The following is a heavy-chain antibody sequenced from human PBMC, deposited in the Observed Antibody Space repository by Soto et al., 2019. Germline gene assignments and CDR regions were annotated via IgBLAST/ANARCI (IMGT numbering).Heavy chain of an antibody. J-gene: IGHJ3*01. CDR3: ARDLYATYPSDAFNV. V-gene: IGHV3-33*01. CDR2: IWFDGSNQ. Sequence: GGSLRLSCVASGFTFSKYNMHWARQAPGKGLEWVAVIWFDGSNQYYAGPVQGRFTISRDNSRNTLYLQMNGLRAEDTAVYHCARDLYATYPSDAFNVWGQGTSVTV. D-gene: IGHD2-2*01. CDR1: GFTFSKYN.